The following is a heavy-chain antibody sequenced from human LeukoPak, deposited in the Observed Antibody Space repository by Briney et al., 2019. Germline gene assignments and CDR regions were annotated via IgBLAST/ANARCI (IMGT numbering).Heavy chain of an antibody. CDR2: IYYSGST. CDR1: GGSISSGGYY. CDR3: ARDRGFWGTIDY. Sequence: SETLSLTYTVSGGSISSGGYYWSWIRQHPGKGLEWIGYIYYSGSTYYNPSLKSRVTISVDTSKNQFSLKLSSVTAADTAVYYCARDRGFWGTIDYWGQGTLVTVSS. V-gene: IGHV4-31*03. J-gene: IGHJ4*02. D-gene: IGHD3-16*01.